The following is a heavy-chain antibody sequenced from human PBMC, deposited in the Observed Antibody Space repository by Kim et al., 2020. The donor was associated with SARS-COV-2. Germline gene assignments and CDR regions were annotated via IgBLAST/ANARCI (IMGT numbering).Heavy chain of an antibody. V-gene: IGHV4-38-2*02. D-gene: IGHD3-22*01. CDR2: IYHSGST. J-gene: IGHJ5*02. Sequence: SETLSLTCTVSGYSISSGYYWGWIRQPPGKGLEWIGSIYHSGSTYYNPSLKSRVTISVDTSKNQFSLKLSSVTAADTAVYYCAREGGYYESWFDPWGQGTLVTVSS. CDR3: AREGGYYESWFDP. CDR1: GYSISSGYY.